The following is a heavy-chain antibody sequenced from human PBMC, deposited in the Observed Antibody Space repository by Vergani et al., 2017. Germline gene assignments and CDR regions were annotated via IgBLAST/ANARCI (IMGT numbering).Heavy chain of an antibody. CDR3: ARRGYSSKTHGYYYREV. D-gene: IGHD6-13*01. CDR1: GYTFTSYA. CDR2: INAGNGNT. J-gene: IGHJ6*03. Sequence: QVQLVQSGAEVKKPGASVKVSCKASGYTFTSYAMHWVRQAPGQRLEWMGWINAGNGNTKYSQKFQGRVTITRDTSASTAYIELSSLRSEDTAVYYCARRGYSSKTHGYYYREVWGKGTTVSVSS. V-gene: IGHV1-3*01.